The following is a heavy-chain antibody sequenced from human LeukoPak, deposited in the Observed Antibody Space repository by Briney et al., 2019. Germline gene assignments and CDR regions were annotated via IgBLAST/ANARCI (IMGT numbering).Heavy chain of an antibody. Sequence: GGSLRLSCAASGFTFSSYWMHWVRQAPGKGLVWVSRINSDGSSTSYADSVKGRFTISRDNAKNSLYLQMNSLRAEDTAVYYCVGMITNWFDPWGQGTLVTVSS. J-gene: IGHJ5*02. CDR2: INSDGSST. CDR3: VGMITNWFDP. V-gene: IGHV3-74*01. CDR1: GFTFSSYW. D-gene: IGHD3-22*01.